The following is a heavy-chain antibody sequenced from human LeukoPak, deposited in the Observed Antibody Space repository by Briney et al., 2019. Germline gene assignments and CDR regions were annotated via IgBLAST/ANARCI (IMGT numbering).Heavy chain of an antibody. V-gene: IGHV5-51*01. CDR2: IYPGDSDT. CDR1: GYRFTSYW. D-gene: IGHD2-2*01. Sequence: GASLKISFKGSGYRFTSYWIGWVRQLPGKGLEWMGIIYPGDSDTRYSPSFQGQVTISADKSISTAYLQWSSLKASDTAMYYCARRNCSSTSCYAVFDYWGQGTLVTVSS. J-gene: IGHJ4*02. CDR3: ARRNCSSTSCYAVFDY.